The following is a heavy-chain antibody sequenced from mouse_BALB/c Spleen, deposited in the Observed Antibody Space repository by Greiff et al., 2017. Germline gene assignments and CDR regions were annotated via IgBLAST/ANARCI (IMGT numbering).Heavy chain of an antibody. V-gene: IGHV1-7*01. J-gene: IGHJ4*01. D-gene: IGHD2-2*01. CDR2: INPSTGYT. Sequence: VQLQQSGAELAKPGASVKMSCKASGYTFTSYWMHWVKQRPGQGLEWIGYINPSTGYTEYNQKFKDKATLTADKSSSTAYMQLSSLTSEDAAVYYCARRDYGYLDAMDYWGQGTSVTVSS. CDR1: GYTFTSYW. CDR3: ARRDYGYLDAMDY.